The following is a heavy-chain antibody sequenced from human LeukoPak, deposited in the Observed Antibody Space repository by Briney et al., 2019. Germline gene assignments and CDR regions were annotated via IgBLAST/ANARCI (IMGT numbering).Heavy chain of an antibody. CDR1: GASISSYY. D-gene: IGHD3-10*02. CDR3: ARGGRNYVYYFDY. V-gene: IGHV4-59*01. Sequence: SETLSLTCSVSGASISSYYWSWIRQPPGKGLEWIGYIYYGGSTNYNPSLKSRVSISADTSKNQFSLNLSSVTAADTAVYYCARGGRNYVYYFDYWGQGTLVTVSS. J-gene: IGHJ4*02. CDR2: IYYGGST.